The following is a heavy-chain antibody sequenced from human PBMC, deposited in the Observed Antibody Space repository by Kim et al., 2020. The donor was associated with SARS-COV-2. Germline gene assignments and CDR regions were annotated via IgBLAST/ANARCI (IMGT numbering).Heavy chain of an antibody. J-gene: IGHJ4*02. CDR1: GFTFGDYN. CDR3: AKDCVNMAATGDSYFDN. Sequence: GGSLRLSCAASGFTFGDYNMHWVRQAPGKGLEWVSLITWDGDSTHYADSVKGRFTISRDNSKNSLYLQMSSLRAEDTALYFCAKDCVNMAATGDSYFDNWGQGTLVAVSS. CDR2: ITWDGDST. D-gene: IGHD2-21*02. V-gene: IGHV3-43*01.